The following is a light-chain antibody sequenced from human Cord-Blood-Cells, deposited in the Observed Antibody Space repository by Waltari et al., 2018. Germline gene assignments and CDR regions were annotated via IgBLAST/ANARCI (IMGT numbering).Light chain of an antibody. CDR3: CSDAGSSTWV. V-gene: IGLV2-23*01. CDR1: SSDVGSYNL. CDR2: EGS. Sequence: QSALTQPASVSGSPGQSITISCTGTSSDVGSYNLVSWYQQHPGKAPKLMIYEGSKRPLGVSNRFAGSKSGNTASLTISGLQAEDEADYYCCSDAGSSTWVFGGGTKLTVL. J-gene: IGLJ3*02.